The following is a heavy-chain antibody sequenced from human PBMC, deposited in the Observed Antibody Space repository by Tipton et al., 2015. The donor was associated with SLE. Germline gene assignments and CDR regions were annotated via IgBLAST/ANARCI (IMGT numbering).Heavy chain of an antibody. V-gene: IGHV4-59*04. D-gene: IGHD5-18*01. CDR2: IYYGGTI. CDR1: GDSLSGQY. Sequence: TLSLTCSVYGDSLSGQYWSWIRQPPGKGLEWIGHIYYGGTIYYNPSLKSRVTMSIDTSKNQFSLKLSSVTDVDTAVYYCARTAGRSVKLWYFDLWGRGTLVTVSS. CDR3: ARTAGRSVKLWYFDL. J-gene: IGHJ2*01.